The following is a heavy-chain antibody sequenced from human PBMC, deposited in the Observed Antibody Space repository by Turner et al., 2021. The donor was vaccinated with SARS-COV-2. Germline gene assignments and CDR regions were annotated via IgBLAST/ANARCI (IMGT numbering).Heavy chain of an antibody. J-gene: IGHJ6*02. V-gene: IGHV4-34*01. CDR1: GGSFSGYY. CDR3: ARQRLVVVPAAIINGMDV. Sequence: QVQLQQWGAGLLKPSETLSLTCAVYGGSFSGYYWSWIRQPPGKGLEWIGSISYSGSTYYNPSLKSRVNIAVDTSKNQFSLKLSSVTAADTAVDYCARQRLVVVPAAIINGMDVWGQGTTVTVSS. D-gene: IGHD2-2*01. CDR2: ISYSGST.